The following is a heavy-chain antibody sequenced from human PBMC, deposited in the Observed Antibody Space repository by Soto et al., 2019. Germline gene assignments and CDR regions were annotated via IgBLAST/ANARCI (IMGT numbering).Heavy chain of an antibody. CDR2: INHSGST. Sequence: QVQLQQWGAGLLKPSETLSLTCAVYGGSFSGYYWSWIXXXPGXGLEWIGEINHSGSTNYNPSLKSRVTISVDTSKNXXSXXXXXXXXXXXXXXXXXXXXXXXXXXXGGYFDYWGQGTLVTVSS. D-gene: IGHD3-10*01. CDR3: XXXXXXXXXXXGGYFDY. V-gene: IGHV4-34*01. CDR1: GGSFSGYY. J-gene: IGHJ4*02.